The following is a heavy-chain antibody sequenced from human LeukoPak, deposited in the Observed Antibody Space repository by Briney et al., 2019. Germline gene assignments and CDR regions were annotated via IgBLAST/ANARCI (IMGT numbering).Heavy chain of an antibody. CDR2: ISGSGDST. CDR3: AKSKPYYYGSGSYYKNPFDY. D-gene: IGHD3-10*01. V-gene: IGHV3-23*01. Sequence: GGSLRLSCVGSGFIFNNYGMNWVRPAPGEGLEWVSAISGSGDSTYSAVSGKGRFTISRANSKHTLYLQMNSLSAEDTAVYYRAKSKPYYYGSGSYYKNPFDYWGQGTLVTVSS. CDR1: GFIFNNYG. J-gene: IGHJ4*02.